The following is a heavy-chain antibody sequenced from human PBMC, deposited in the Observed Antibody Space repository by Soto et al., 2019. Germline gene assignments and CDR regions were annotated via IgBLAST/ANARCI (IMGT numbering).Heavy chain of an antibody. Sequence: GGSLRLSCAASGFTFIGYAMSWVRQVPGKGLEWVSHMSSAGDTYYADSVKGRFTISRDNSKNTLYLQMNSLRAEDTAVYYCAKPAVAGRETYFDYWGQGTLVTVSS. CDR3: AKPAVAGRETYFDY. CDR1: GFTFIGYA. J-gene: IGHJ4*02. V-gene: IGHV3-23*01. CDR2: MSSAGDT. D-gene: IGHD6-19*01.